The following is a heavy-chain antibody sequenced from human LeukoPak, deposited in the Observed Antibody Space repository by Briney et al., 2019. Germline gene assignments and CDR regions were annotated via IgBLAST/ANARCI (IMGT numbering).Heavy chain of an antibody. Sequence: PSGTLSLTCTVSGDSITNDNWWSWVRQPPGKGLEWIGEIYHSGGTNYNPSLKSRVTISVDKSKNQFSLNVNSLTAADTAVYYCARNGYCCIDVWGKGTTVTVSS. V-gene: IGHV4-4*02. CDR3: ARNGYCCIDV. J-gene: IGHJ6*03. CDR2: IYHSGGT. CDR1: GDSITNDNW. D-gene: IGHD2-8*01.